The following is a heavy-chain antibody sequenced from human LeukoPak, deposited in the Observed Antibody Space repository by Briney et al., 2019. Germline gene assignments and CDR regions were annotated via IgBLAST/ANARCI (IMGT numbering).Heavy chain of an antibody. Sequence: PSETLSLTCTVSGGSITSGGYYWAWIRQPPGKGLEWIGDMYYSGTTYYNPSLKSRVTMSVDTSKNQFSLNLRSVTAADTAVYYWARRFPLTSSSLYWGQGTLVTVSS. CDR3: ARRFPLTSSSLY. CDR2: MYYSGTT. CDR1: GGSITSGGYY. D-gene: IGHD3-9*01. V-gene: IGHV4-39*01. J-gene: IGHJ4*02.